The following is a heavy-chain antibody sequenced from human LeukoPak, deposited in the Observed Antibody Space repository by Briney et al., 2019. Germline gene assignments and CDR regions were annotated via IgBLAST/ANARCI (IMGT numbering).Heavy chain of an antibody. V-gene: IGHV4-59*01. CDR1: GGPISSYY. CDR2: IYYSGGT. D-gene: IGHD3-22*01. J-gene: IGHJ5*02. Sequence: SETLSLTCTVSGGPISSYYWSWIRQPPGKGLEWIGYIYYSGGTNYNPSLKSRVTISVDTSKNQFSLKLSSVPAADTAVYYCARGLEDSSGYYYGWFDPWGQGTLVTVSS. CDR3: ARGLEDSSGYYYGWFDP.